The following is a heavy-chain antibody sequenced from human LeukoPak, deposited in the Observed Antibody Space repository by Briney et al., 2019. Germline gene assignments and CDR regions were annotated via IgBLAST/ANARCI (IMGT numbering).Heavy chain of an antibody. CDR2: ISLDGSHK. V-gene: IGHV3-30*03. CDR3: ARDSPPYLCVPDY. J-gene: IGHJ4*02. D-gene: IGHD6-6*01. Sequence: PGGSLRLSCAASGFTFSGCGMHWVRQAPGKGLEWVADISLDGSHKYYADSVKGRFTISRDNSKNTLYLQMNSLRAEDTAVYYCARDSPPYLCVPDYWGQGTLVTVSS. CDR1: GFTFSGCG.